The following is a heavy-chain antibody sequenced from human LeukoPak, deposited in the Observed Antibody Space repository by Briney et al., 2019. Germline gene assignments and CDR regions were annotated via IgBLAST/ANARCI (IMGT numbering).Heavy chain of an antibody. CDR1: GGSFSGYY. D-gene: IGHD7-27*01. CDR3: ARHRLWAYDY. CDR2: IKQDGSEK. Sequence: PSETLSLTCAVYGGSFSGYYWSWIRQAPGKGLEWVANIKQDGSEKYYVDSVKGRFTISRDNAENSLYLQLNSLRAEDTAVYYCARHRLWAYDYWGQGTLVTVSS. V-gene: IGHV3-7*03. J-gene: IGHJ4*02.